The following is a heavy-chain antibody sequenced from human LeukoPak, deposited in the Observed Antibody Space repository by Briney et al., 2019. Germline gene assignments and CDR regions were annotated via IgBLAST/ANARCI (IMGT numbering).Heavy chain of an antibody. J-gene: IGHJ4*02. D-gene: IGHD3-10*01. V-gene: IGHV3-23*01. CDR1: GFIFSSYA. CDR3: AKDITMVRGVIDY. CDR2: ISGSGGST. Sequence: GGSLRLSCAASGFIFSSYAMSWVRQAPGKGLEWVSAISGSGGSTYYADSVKGRFTISRDNSKNTLYLQMNSLRAEDTAVYYCAKDITMVRGVIDYWGQGTLVTVSS.